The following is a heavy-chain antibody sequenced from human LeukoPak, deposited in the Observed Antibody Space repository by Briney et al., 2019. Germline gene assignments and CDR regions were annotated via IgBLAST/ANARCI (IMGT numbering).Heavy chain of an antibody. Sequence: GESLRISCKGSGYSFTSNWIGWVRQMPGKGLEWMGIIYPGDSHTRYSPSFQGQVTISADKSISTAYLQWSSLKASDTAMYYCARVPSLYGRFDYWGRGTLVTVSS. J-gene: IGHJ4*02. D-gene: IGHD4-17*01. CDR3: ARVPSLYGRFDY. V-gene: IGHV5-51*01. CDR2: IYPGDSHT. CDR1: GYSFTSNW.